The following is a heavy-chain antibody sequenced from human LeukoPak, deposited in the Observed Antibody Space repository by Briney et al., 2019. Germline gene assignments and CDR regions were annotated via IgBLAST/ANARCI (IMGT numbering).Heavy chain of an antibody. Sequence: AAVKVSCKASGYTFTGYYMHWVRQAPGQGLEWMGGINPNSGGTNYAQKFQGRVTMTRDTSISTADMQLSRLRSDDTAVYYCAREGAGITMVRGVLNFDYWGQGTLVTVSS. J-gene: IGHJ4*02. V-gene: IGHV1-2*02. D-gene: IGHD3-10*01. CDR3: AREGAGITMVRGVLNFDY. CDR2: INPNSGGT. CDR1: GYTFTGYY.